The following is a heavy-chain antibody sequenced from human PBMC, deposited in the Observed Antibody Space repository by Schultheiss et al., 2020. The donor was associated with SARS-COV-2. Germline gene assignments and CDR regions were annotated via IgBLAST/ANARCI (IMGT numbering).Heavy chain of an antibody. CDR1: GFTFGRFG. D-gene: IGHD3-3*01. V-gene: IGHV3-30*03. J-gene: IGHJ6*02. Sequence: GGSLRLSCAASGFTFGRFGMHWVRQAPGKGLEWVASISYDGINKHYGDSVKGRFTISRDNSKNTLYLQMNSLRAEDTAVYYCARDRLEWLSYYGMDVWGQGTTVTVSS. CDR3: ARDRLEWLSYYGMDV. CDR2: ISYDGINK.